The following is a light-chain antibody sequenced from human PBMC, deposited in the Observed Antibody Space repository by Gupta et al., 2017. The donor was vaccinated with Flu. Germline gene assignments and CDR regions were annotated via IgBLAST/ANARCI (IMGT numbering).Light chain of an antibody. CDR1: QSISSY. CDR2: KAS. V-gene: IGKV1-5*03. J-gene: IGKJ2*01. CDR3: QHYNTYSGI. Sequence: PSTLSASVGDRVTITCRASQSISSYLAWYQQKPGKAPKILIYKASSLETGVPSRFSGSGSGTEFTLTISSLQPDDFATYYCQHYNTYSGIFGQGTKLEIK.